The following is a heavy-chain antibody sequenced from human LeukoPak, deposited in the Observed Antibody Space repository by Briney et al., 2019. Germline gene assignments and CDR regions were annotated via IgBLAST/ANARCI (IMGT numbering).Heavy chain of an antibody. D-gene: IGHD5-18*01. CDR3: ARGDTRDYYYYYMDV. V-gene: IGHV3-48*03. J-gene: IGHJ6*03. CDR1: GFTFSSYE. CDR2: ISSSGSTI. Sequence: GGSLRLSCAASGFTFSSYEMNLVRQAPGKGLEWVSYISSSGSTIYYADSVKGRFTISRDNAKNSLYLQMNSLRAEDTAVYYCARGDTRDYYYYYMDVWGKGTTVTVSS.